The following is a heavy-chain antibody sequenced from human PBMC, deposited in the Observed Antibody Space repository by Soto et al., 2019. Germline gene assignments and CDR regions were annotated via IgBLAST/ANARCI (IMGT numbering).Heavy chain of an antibody. CDR1: GFTFSSYA. J-gene: IGHJ6*02. V-gene: IGHV3-30-3*01. Sequence: QVQLVESGGGVVQPGRSLRLSCAASGFTFSSYAMHWVRQAPGKGLEWVAVISYDGSNKYYADSVKGRFTISRDNSKNTLYLQTNSLRAEDTAVYYWARDITATAGMDVWGQGTTVTVSS. D-gene: IGHD5-18*01. CDR2: ISYDGSNK. CDR3: ARDITATAGMDV.